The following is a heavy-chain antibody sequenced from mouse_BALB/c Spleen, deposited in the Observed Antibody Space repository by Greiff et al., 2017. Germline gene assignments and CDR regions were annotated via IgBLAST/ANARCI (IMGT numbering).Heavy chain of an antibody. V-gene: IGHV1-7*01. J-gene: IGHJ2*01. D-gene: IGHD4-1*01. CDR2: INPSTGYT. CDR3: AREVNWERGY. CDR1: GYTFTSYW. Sequence: QVQLQQSGAELAKPGASVKMSCKASGYTFTSYWMHWVKQRPGQGLEWIGYINPSTGYTEYNQKFKDKATLTADKSSSTAYMQLSSLTSEDSAVYYCAREVNWERGYWGQGTTLTVSS.